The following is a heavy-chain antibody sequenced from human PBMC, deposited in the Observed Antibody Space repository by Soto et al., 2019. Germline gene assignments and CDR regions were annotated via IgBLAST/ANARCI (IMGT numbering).Heavy chain of an antibody. CDR1: GYTFTSYD. D-gene: IGHD2-2*01. Sequence: ASVKVSCKASGYTFTSYDINWVRQATGQGLEWMGWMNPNSGNTGYAQKFQGRVTMTRNTSISTAYMGLSSLRSEDTAVYYCARGGVFVVVPATYYYYGMDVWGQGTTVTVSS. J-gene: IGHJ6*02. CDR2: MNPNSGNT. V-gene: IGHV1-8*01. CDR3: ARGGVFVVVPATYYYYGMDV.